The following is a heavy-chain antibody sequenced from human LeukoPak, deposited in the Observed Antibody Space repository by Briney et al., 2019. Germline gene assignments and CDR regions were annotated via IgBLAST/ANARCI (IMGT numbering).Heavy chain of an antibody. CDR2: IYYSGST. CDR1: GGSISSYY. CDR3: ARVQDYYGSGSYYWFDP. J-gene: IGHJ5*02. D-gene: IGHD3-10*01. Sequence: SETLSLTCTVSGGSISSYYWSWIRQPPGKGLEWIGSIYYSGSTYYNPSLKSRVTISVDTSKNQSSLKLSSVTAADTAVYYCARVQDYYGSGSYYWFDPWGQGTLVTVSS. V-gene: IGHV4-59*12.